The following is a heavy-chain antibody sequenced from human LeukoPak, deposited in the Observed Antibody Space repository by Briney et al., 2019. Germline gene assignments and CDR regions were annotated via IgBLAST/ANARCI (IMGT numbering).Heavy chain of an antibody. CDR3: ARGVGRQQLVLDY. V-gene: IGHV4-4*02. CDR1: GGSISSSNW. Sequence: PSETLSLTCAVSGGSISSSNWWSWVRQPPGKGLEWIGEIYRSGSTNYNPSLKSRVTISVDKSKNQFSLKLSSVTAADTAVYYCARGVGRQQLVLDYWGQGTLVTVSS. D-gene: IGHD6-13*01. J-gene: IGHJ4*02. CDR2: IYRSGST.